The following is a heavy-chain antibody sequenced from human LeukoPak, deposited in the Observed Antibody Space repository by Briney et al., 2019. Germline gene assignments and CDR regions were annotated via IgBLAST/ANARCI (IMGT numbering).Heavy chain of an antibody. J-gene: IGHJ4*02. CDR1: GGSISSYY. CDR3: ARQYCSGGSCYSGFDY. D-gene: IGHD2-15*01. CDR2: IYYSGGT. Sequence: SETLSLTCTVSGGSISSYYWSWIRQPPGKGLEWIGYIYYSGGTNYNPSLKSRVTISVDTSKNQFSLKLSSVTAADTAVYYCARQYCSGGSCYSGFDYWGQGTLVTVSS. V-gene: IGHV4-59*08.